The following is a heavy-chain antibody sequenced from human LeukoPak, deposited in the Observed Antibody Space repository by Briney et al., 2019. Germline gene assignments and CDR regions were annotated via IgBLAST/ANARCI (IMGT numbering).Heavy chain of an antibody. CDR3: ARHIWQWLPFDD. D-gene: IGHD6-19*01. V-gene: IGHV4-34*01. Sequence: SETLSLTCAVYGVSFSGDFWSWIRQSPGKGLEWIGEINHGGSTTYNPSLQSRVTMSVDTSTNQISLKMTSVTAADTAIYYCARHIWQWLPFDDWGQGTQVTISS. CDR2: INHGGST. J-gene: IGHJ4*02. CDR1: GVSFSGDF.